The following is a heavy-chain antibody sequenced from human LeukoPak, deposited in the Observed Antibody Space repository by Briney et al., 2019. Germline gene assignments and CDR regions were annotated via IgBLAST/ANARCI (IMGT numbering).Heavy chain of an antibody. V-gene: IGHV4-61*02. J-gene: IGHJ4*02. CDR1: GDSMNSGSYY. D-gene: IGHD3-22*01. CDR2: IYSGST. Sequence: SQTLSLTCTVSGDSMNSGSYYWSWIRQPAGKGLEWIGRIYSGSTTYNPSLESRVTISIDTSKNQFSLNLTSVTAADTAVYYCAREVSTYYYDSSGSYPDYWGQGTLVTVSS. CDR3: AREVSTYYYDSSGSYPDY.